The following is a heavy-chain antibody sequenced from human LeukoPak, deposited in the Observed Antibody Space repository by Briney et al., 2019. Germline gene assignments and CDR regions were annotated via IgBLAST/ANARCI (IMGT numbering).Heavy chain of an antibody. CDR1: GFTFSAYD. D-gene: IGHD3-16*01. Sequence: GRSLRLSCAASGFTFSAYDLHWVRQAPGKGLVWVSRIINDGTNTVYADSVKGRFTISRDNAKNTLYLQMNSLRADDTAVYYCARGLYGPDYWGQGTLVTVSP. J-gene: IGHJ4*02. V-gene: IGHV3-74*01. CDR2: IINDGTNT. CDR3: ARGLYGPDY.